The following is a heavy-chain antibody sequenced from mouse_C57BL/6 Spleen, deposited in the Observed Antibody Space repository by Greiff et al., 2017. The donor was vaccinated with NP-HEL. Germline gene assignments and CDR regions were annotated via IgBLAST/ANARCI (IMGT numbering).Heavy chain of an antibody. CDR2: FYPGSGSI. V-gene: IGHV1-62-2*01. J-gene: IGHJ3*01. CDR3: ARHEGGTYYDYDGVFAY. Sequence: VKLQQSGAELVKPGASVKLSCKASGYTFTEYTIHWVKQRSGQGLEWIGWFYPGSGSIKYNEKFKDKATLTADKSSSTVYMELSRLTSEDSAVYFCARHEGGTYYDYDGVFAYWGQGTLVTVSA. D-gene: IGHD2-4*01. CDR1: GYTFTEYT.